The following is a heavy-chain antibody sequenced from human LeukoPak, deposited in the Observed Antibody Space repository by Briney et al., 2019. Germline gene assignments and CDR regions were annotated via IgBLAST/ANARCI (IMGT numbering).Heavy chain of an antibody. Sequence: GGSPRLSCAASGFTFSSHGMHWVRQAPGKGLEWVAVISYDGSNKYYADSVKGRFTISRDNSKNTLYLQMNSLRAEDTAVYYCARAAVAGTVGYFQHWGQGTLVTVSS. D-gene: IGHD6-19*01. CDR3: ARAAVAGTVGYFQH. J-gene: IGHJ1*01. CDR1: GFTFSSHG. V-gene: IGHV3-30*03. CDR2: ISYDGSNK.